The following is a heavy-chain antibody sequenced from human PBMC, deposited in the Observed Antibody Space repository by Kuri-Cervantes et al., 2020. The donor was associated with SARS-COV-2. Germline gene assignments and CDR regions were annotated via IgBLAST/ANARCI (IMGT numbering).Heavy chain of an antibody. J-gene: IGHJ1*01. CDR3: ARLRPRIFGVRSGGDFLH. CDR2: INYGGNT. CDR1: GGSLNGFY. Sequence: SQTLSLTCDVSGGSLNGFYWSWIRQSPGLGLEWIGEINYGGNTNYNPSLKSRVTISLDEAKKYFSLRLTSVTAADTAVYFCARLRPRIFGVRSGGDFLHWGQGSLVTVSS. D-gene: IGHD3-3*01. V-gene: IGHV4-34*01.